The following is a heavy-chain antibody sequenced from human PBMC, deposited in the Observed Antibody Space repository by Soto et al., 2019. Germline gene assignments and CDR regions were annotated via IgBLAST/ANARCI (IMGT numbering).Heavy chain of an antibody. V-gene: IGHV3-73*02. J-gene: IGHJ4*02. CDR1: GFTFSGSV. D-gene: IGHD2-15*01. CDR2: IGMKSNNFAT. CDR3: SRQDCSGDAGLPPN. Sequence: EVQLVESGGGLVQPGGSLRLSCAASGFTFSGSVMHWVRQASGKGLEWVGRIGMKSNNFATAYAASVKGRFSISRDDSENMEYLQMNSLQTEDTAVYYCSRQDCSGDAGLPPNWGQGTLVTVSS.